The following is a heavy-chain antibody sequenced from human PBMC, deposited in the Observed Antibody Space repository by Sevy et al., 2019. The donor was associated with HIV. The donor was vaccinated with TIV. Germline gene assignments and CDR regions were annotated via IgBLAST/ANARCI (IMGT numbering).Heavy chain of an antibody. J-gene: IGHJ4*02. V-gene: IGHV3-30*02. CDR1: GFTFSSYG. Sequence: GGSLRLSCAASGFTFSSYGMHWVRQAPGKGLEWVAFIRYDGSNKYYADSVKGRFTISRDNSKKTLYLQMNSLRAEDTAVYYCAKGADIVLAPPHEDRQYYFDYWGQGTLVTVSS. CDR3: AKGADIVLAPPHEDRQYYFDY. CDR2: IRYDGSNK. D-gene: IGHD2-8*02.